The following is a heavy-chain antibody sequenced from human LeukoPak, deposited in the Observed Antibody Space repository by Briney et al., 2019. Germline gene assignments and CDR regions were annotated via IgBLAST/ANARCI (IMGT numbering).Heavy chain of an antibody. D-gene: IGHD3-10*01. J-gene: IGHJ4*02. V-gene: IGHV3-30*18. CDR3: AKAPMVRGVMGFDY. CDR2: ISYDGSNK. CDR1: GFTFSSYG. Sequence: GGSLRLSCAASGFTFSSYGMHWVRQAPGKGLEWVAVISYDGSNKYYADSVKGRFTISRDNSKNTLYLQMNSLRAEDTAVYYCAKAPMVRGVMGFDYWGQGTLVTVSS.